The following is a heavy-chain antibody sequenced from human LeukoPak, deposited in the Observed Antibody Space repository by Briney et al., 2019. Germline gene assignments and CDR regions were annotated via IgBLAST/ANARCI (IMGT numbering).Heavy chain of an antibody. CDR2: VYYSGDT. V-gene: IGHV4-59*08. Sequence: SETLSLTCTVSGDSISGVYWSWIRQPPGKGLEWIGYVYYSGDTNYNPSLKSRVTMSLDTSKNQVSLRLSSVTAADTAVYYCAGHHPSNTVDFWGQGTLVTVSS. CDR1: GDSISGVY. J-gene: IGHJ4*02. CDR3: AGHHPSNTVDF. D-gene: IGHD2/OR15-2a*01.